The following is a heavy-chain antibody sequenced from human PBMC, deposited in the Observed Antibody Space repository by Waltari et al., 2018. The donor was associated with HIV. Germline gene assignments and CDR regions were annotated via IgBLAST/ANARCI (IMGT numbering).Heavy chain of an antibody. CDR3: ARDYVEAVHYGMDV. Sequence: EVHLVQSGAQVKKPGDSLKISCKTSGYNFNNFWIGWVRQVPGKGLEWMGIVYPDDSDTRYSPSYKDQVTISGDTSINTAYLQWSSLRAEDTAVYHCARDYVEAVHYGMDVWGQGTMVTVSS. V-gene: IGHV5-51*01. CDR1: GYNFNNFW. CDR2: VYPDDSDT. D-gene: IGHD3-16*01. J-gene: IGHJ6*02.